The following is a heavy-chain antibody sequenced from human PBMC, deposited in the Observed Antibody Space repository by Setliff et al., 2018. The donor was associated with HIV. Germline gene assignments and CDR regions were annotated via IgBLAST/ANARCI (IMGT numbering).Heavy chain of an antibody. D-gene: IGHD3-10*01. CDR3: TRDRAKSKATFDS. J-gene: IGHJ4*02. V-gene: IGHV3-7*01. CDR1: EFSVSSNT. Sequence: PGESLKISCAGSEFSVSSNTMSWIRQAPGKGPEWVANINEDGSEGYYPDSVKGRFTISRDNAKNALFLEMNSLTVEDSAVYYCTRDRAKSKATFDSWGQGTLVTVSS. CDR2: INEDGSEG.